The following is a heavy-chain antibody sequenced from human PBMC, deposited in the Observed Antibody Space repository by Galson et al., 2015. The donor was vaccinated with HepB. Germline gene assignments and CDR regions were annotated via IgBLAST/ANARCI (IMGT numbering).Heavy chain of an antibody. CDR1: GFTFSSYG. D-gene: IGHD1-26*01. CDR2: ISYDGSNK. Sequence: SLRLSCAASGFTFSSYGMHWVRQAPGKGLEWVAVISYDGSNKYYADSVKGRFTISRDNSKNTLYLQMNSLRAEDTAVYYCANLLVGATYYYYSGMDVWGQGTTVTVSS. CDR3: ANLLVGATYYYYSGMDV. J-gene: IGHJ6*02. V-gene: IGHV3-30*18.